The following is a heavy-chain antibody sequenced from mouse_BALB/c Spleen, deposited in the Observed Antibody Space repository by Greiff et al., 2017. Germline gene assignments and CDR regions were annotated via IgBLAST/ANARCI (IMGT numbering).Heavy chain of an antibody. Sequence: EVQRVESGGGLVQPGGSRKLSCAASGFTFSSFGMHWVRQAPEKGLEWVAYISSGSSTIYYADTVKGRFTISRDNPKNTLFLQMTSLRSEDTAMYYCARWNYDYDGGFAYWGQGTLVTVSA. CDR2: ISSGSSTI. D-gene: IGHD2-4*01. V-gene: IGHV5-17*02. CDR3: ARWNYDYDGGFAY. CDR1: GFTFSSFG. J-gene: IGHJ3*01.